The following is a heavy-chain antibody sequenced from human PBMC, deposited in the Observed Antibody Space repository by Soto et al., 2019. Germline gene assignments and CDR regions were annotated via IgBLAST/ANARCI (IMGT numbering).Heavy chain of an antibody. CDR1: GYTFTTYS. D-gene: IGHD2-2*01. CDR2: IHAGNGNT. J-gene: IGHJ6*02. Sequence: ASVKVSCKASGYTFTTYSMHWVRQAPGQRLEWMGWIHAGNGNTEHSQKFQGRVTITRDTSASTAYLELGSLRSEDTAVYYCAKAACSSTSCYNYYAYGMDVWGQGTAVTVSS. V-gene: IGHV1-3*01. CDR3: AKAACSSTSCYNYYAYGMDV.